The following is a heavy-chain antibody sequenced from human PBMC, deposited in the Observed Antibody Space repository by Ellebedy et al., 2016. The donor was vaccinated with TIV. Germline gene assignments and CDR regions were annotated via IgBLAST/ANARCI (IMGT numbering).Heavy chain of an antibody. J-gene: IGHJ4*02. CDR3: ARGWVSNYARPLFGY. V-gene: IGHV4-31*03. Sequence: SETLSLTXTVSGGSISSGGYYWSWIRQHPVKGLEWIGYIYYSGTTYFNPSLRSRVTISVDTSKNQFSLKLSSVTAADTAVYYCARGWVSNYARPLFGYWGQGTLVTVSS. CDR1: GGSISSGGYY. D-gene: IGHD4-11*01. CDR2: IYYSGTT.